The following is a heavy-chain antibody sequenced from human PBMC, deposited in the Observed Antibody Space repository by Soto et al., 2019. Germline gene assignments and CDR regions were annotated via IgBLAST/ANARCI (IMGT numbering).Heavy chain of an antibody. J-gene: IGHJ3*02. CDR3: AKDIDQSQSDAFDI. V-gene: IGHV3-9*01. Sequence: GGSLRLSCSASGFTISSYAMHWVRQAPGEGQGLRRGKGLEWVSGISWNSGSIGYADSVKGRFTISRDNAKNSRYLQMNSLRAEDTALYYCAKDIDQSQSDAFDIWGQGTMVTVSS. CDR2: ISWNSGSI. D-gene: IGHD2-2*01. CDR1: GFTISSYA.